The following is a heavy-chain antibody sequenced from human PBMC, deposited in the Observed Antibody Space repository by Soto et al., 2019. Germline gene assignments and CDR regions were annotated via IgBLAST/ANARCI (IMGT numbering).Heavy chain of an antibody. CDR3: ARGKFHHVSNYYYALDV. D-gene: IGHD6-13*01. V-gene: IGHV1-69*01. CDR1: GGTFSSSA. CDR2: FIPMFNRP. J-gene: IGHJ6*02. Sequence: QVQLVQSGAEVKKPGSSVKVSCKASGGTFSSSAISWVRQAPGQGLEWMGGFIPMFNRPHAARKFQGRVKMTADESTRTAYMDLSSLRSEDTAVYYCARGKFHHVSNYYYALDVWGQGTTVTVSS.